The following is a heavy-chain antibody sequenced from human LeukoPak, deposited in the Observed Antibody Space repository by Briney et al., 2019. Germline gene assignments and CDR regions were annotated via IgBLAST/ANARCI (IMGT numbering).Heavy chain of an antibody. J-gene: IGHJ5*02. CDR1: GGSISSYY. V-gene: IGHV4-59*12. CDR2: IYYSGST. CDR3: ARGGRGGGYCSSTSCYGLDNWFDP. D-gene: IGHD2-2*01. Sequence: SESLSLTCTVSGGSISSYYWSWIRQPPGKGLEWFGYIYYSGSTNYNPSLKSRVTISVDTSKNQFSLKLSSVTAADTAVYYCARGGRGGGYCSSTSCYGLDNWFDPWGQGTLVTVSS.